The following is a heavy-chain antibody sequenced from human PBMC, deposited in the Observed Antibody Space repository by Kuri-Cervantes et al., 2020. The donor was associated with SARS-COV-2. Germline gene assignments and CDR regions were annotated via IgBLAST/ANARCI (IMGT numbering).Heavy chain of an antibody. V-gene: IGHV3-48*04. D-gene: IGHD3-3*01. CDR3: ASLSNLEWLPP. CDR1: GFTFSSYS. J-gene: IGHJ5*02. CDR2: ISSSSSTI. Sequence: ETLSLTCAASGFTFSSYSMNWVRQAPGKGLEWVSYISSSSSTIYYADSVKGRFTISRDNAKNTLYLQMNSLRAEDTAVYYCASLSNLEWLPPWGQGTLVTVSS.